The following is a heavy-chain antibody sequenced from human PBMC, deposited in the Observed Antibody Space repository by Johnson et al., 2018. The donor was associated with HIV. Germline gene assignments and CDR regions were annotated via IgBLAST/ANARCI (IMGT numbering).Heavy chain of an antibody. D-gene: IGHD6-13*01. CDR1: GFTFSSYG. J-gene: IGHJ3*02. Sequence: QVQLVESGGGVVQPGGSLRLSCAASGFTFSSYGMHWVRQAPGKGLAWVAVISYDGSNKYYADSVKGRFTISRDNSKNTLHLQMNSLRPEDTAVYYCARDQSRSWTPGDAFDIWGQGTMVNVS. CDR3: ARDQSRSWTPGDAFDI. V-gene: IGHV3-30*03. CDR2: ISYDGSNK.